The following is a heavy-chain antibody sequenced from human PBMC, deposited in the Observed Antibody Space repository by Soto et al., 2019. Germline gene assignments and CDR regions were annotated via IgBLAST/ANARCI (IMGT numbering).Heavy chain of an antibody. Sequence: SVKVSCKASGGTFSSYAISWVRQAPGQGLEWMGGIIPIFGTANYAQKFQGRVTITADESTSTAYMELSSLRSEDTAVYYCARDRARYCSGGSCQSNWFDPWGRGTLVTVSS. CDR1: GGTFSSYA. CDR3: ARDRARYCSGGSCQSNWFDP. D-gene: IGHD2-15*01. J-gene: IGHJ5*02. V-gene: IGHV1-69*13. CDR2: IIPIFGTA.